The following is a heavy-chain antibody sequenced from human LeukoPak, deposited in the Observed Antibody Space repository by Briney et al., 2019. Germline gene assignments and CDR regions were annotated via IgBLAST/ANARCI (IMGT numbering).Heavy chain of an antibody. V-gene: IGHV4-59*01. D-gene: IGHD3-10*01. CDR2: IYYSGST. CDR1: GGSISSYY. Sequence: SETLSLTCTVSGGSISSYYWSWIRQPPGKGLEWIGYIYYSGSTNYNPSLKSRVTISVDTTKNQFSLKLSSVIAADTAVYYCARIRHSGIDYYYYGMDVWGQGTTVTVSS. CDR3: ARIRHSGIDYYYYGMDV. J-gene: IGHJ6*02.